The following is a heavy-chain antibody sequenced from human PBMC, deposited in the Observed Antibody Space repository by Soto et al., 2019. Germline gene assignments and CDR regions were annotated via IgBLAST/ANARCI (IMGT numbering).Heavy chain of an antibody. CDR1: GFALSNYA. J-gene: IGHJ4*02. CDR3: EKERRVAARNFDY. D-gene: IGHD6-6*01. CDR2: ISTSIGAT. V-gene: IGHV3-23*01. Sequence: GGSLRLSCAASGFALSNYAMGWVRQAPGKGLEWVSSISTSIGATYYADSVKGRFTISRDDSKDTLYLQMNSLRAEDSAVYYCEKERRVAARNFDYWGQGTQVTVSS.